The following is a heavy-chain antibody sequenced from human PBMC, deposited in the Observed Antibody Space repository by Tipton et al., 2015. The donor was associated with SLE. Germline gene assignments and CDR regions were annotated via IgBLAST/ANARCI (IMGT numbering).Heavy chain of an antibody. CDR1: GGSFNGYS. CDR3: ARGVAGYYFHCYMDV. CDR2: VNHDRDT. J-gene: IGHJ6*03. D-gene: IGHD2-15*01. Sequence: AGLVKPSETLSLTCAVDGGSFNGYSWNWIRQTPGKGLEWIGGVNHDRDTIYNPSLESRVSFSLDTSNNEFSLRLNAVTAADTARYYCARGVAGYYFHCYMDVWGKGTTVTVSS. V-gene: IGHV4-34*01.